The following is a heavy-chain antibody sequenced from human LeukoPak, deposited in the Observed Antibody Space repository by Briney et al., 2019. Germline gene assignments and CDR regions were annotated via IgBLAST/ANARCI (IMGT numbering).Heavy chain of an antibody. V-gene: IGHV3-43*01. CDR2: ISWHGSTT. CDR1: GFTFDDYT. D-gene: IGHD3-22*01. Sequence: GGSLRLSCAASGFTFDDYTMHWVRRAPGKGLEWVSVISWHGSTTKYADSVRGRFTISRDNRKNSLSLQMNSLRPEDTALYYCAKDIGDSIGYNYFDSWGRGTLVTVSS. J-gene: IGHJ4*02. CDR3: AKDIGDSIGYNYFDS.